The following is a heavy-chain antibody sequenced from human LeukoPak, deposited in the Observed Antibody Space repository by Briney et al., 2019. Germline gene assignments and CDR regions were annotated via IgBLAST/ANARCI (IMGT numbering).Heavy chain of an antibody. Sequence: SETLSLTCAVYGGSLSGYYWSWIRQPPGKGLGWIGEINASGSTNYNPSLKSRVTISVDTSKNQFSLKNQFSVKLTSVTAADTAIYYCARYTPRSCSGGSCYGYYYYGLDVWGKGTTVTVSS. CDR3: ARYTPRSCSGGSCYGYYYYGLDV. V-gene: IGHV4-34*01. CDR1: GGSLSGYY. CDR2: INASGST. J-gene: IGHJ6*04. D-gene: IGHD2-15*01.